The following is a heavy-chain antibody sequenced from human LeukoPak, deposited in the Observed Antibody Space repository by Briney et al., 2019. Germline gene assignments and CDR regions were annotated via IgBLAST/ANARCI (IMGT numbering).Heavy chain of an antibody. CDR3: ARGGITIFGVVIPNFDY. D-gene: IGHD3-3*01. J-gene: IGHJ4*02. CDR1: GFMFRRYG. CDR2: INWNGGRT. V-gene: IGHV3-20*04. Sequence: GGTLRLSCSASGFMFRRYGMNWVRQAPGKGLEWVSGINWNGGRTGYADSVKGRFTISRDNAKNSLYLQMNSLRAEDTALYYCARGGITIFGVVIPNFDYWGQGTLVTVSS.